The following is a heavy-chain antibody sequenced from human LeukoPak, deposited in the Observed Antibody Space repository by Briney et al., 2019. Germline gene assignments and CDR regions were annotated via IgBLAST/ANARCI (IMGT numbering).Heavy chain of an antibody. CDR3: STLTSRGLSDS. CDR1: GFTFTNAW. D-gene: IGHD1-20*01. J-gene: IGHJ4*02. V-gene: IGHV3-15*07. CDR2: IKSKADGETI. Sequence: GGSLRLSCAASGFTFTNAWMNWVRQAPGKGLEWVGRIKSKADGETIDYAAPVKGRFTFSRDDSKNMLYLQMNSPKSEDTAVYYCSTLTSRGLSDSWGQGTLVTVSS.